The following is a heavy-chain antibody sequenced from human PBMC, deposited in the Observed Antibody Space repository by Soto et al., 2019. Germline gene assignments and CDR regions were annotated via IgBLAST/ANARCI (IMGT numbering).Heavy chain of an antibody. V-gene: IGHV3-74*01. D-gene: IGHD4-17*01. Sequence: EVLLVETGGGLVQPGGSLRLSCAASGFTFTDYWMHWVRQAPGKGLVWVSRINLDGTTTSYADSVKGRFTISRDNAKNTLYLQMNSLRAEDTAVYYCARSSRASYGDWEYWGQGTLVTVSS. CDR2: INLDGTTT. CDR3: ARSSRASYGDWEY. J-gene: IGHJ4*02. CDR1: GFTFTDYW.